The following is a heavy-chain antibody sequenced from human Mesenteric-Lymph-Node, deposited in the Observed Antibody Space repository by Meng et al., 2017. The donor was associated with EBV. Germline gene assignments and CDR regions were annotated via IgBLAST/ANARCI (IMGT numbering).Heavy chain of an antibody. V-gene: IGHV1-46*01. CDR2: INPSGGAT. CDR1: ESTFSGYQ. CDR3: AKDEDSEGQLEH. D-gene: IGHD6-13*01. J-gene: IGHJ4*02. Sequence: QVKLWTSGDGVKTPGAYMNVSRKASESTFSGYQIHWVRQAPVQGLEWMGIINPSGGATNYAQKFQDRATMTSDTSTSTVYLELSSLTSDDTDVYYCAKDEDSEGQLEHWGQGSLVTVSS.